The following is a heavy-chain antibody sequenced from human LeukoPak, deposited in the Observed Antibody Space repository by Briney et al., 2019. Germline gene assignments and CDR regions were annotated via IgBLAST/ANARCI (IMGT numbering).Heavy chain of an antibody. CDR2: ITHSGST. V-gene: IGHV4-34*01. CDR1: GGSFRGKY. CDR3: ARALMT. Sequence: PSETLSLTCAVYGGSFRGKYWTCIRHPPGRGLEWIGEITHSGSTYYNPPLKSRVTISVDTSKNQLSLELNSVPAADTAVYYCARALMTWGEGTLVTVSS. J-gene: IGHJ1*01.